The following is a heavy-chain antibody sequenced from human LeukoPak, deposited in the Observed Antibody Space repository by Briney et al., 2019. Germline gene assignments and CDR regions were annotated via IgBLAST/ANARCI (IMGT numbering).Heavy chain of an antibody. CDR1: GGTFSSYA. D-gene: IGHD2-2*01. CDR2: IIPIFGTA. J-gene: IGHJ4*02. Sequence: ASVKVSCKASGGTFSSYAISWVRQAPGQRLEWMGGIIPIFGTANYAQKFQGRVTITTDESTSTAYMELSSLRSEDTAVYYCASGPVVVPAAINLDYWGQGTLVTVSS. CDR3: ASGPVVVPAAINLDY. V-gene: IGHV1-69*05.